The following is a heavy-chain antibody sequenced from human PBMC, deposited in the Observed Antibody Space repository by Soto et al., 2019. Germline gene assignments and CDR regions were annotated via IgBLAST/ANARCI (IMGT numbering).Heavy chain of an antibody. CDR3: ARDWNCCSGGSCYSSHYYYGMDV. D-gene: IGHD2-15*01. J-gene: IGHJ6*02. V-gene: IGHV1-2*04. CDR2: INPNSGGT. Sequence: GASVKVSYKASGYTFTGYYMHWVRQAPGQGLEWMGWINPNSGGTNYAQKFQGWVTMTRDTSISTAYMELSRLRSDDTAVYYCARDWNCCSGGSCYSSHYYYGMDVWGQGTTVTVSS. CDR1: GYTFTGYY.